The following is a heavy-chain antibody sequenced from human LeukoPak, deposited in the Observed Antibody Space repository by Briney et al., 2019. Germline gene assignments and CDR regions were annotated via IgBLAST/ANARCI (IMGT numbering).Heavy chain of an antibody. CDR3: AKDIKSGSGWYYFDY. V-gene: IGHV3-9*01. CDR1: TFIFDDYA. D-gene: IGHD6-19*01. CDR2: ISWNSGSI. J-gene: IGHJ4*02. Sequence: GGFLRLSCAASTFIFDDYAMHWVRQSPGKGLEWVSGISWNSGSIGYADSVKGRFTISRDNAKSSLYLQMNSLRAEDTALYYCAKDIKSGSGWYYFDYWGQGTLVTVSS.